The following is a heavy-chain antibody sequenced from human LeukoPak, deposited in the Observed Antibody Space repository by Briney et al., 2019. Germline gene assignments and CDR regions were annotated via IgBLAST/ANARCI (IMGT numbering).Heavy chain of an antibody. CDR1: GGSISPFY. V-gene: IGHV4-59*08. CDR3: ARHGYCSGGSCYWDY. Sequence: TSETLSLTCTVSGGSISPFYWSWIRQPPGKGLEWIAYIYYSGSTAYNPSLKSRVAISVDTSNNQVSLKLSSVTAADTAVYYCARHGYCSGGSCYWDYWGQGTLVTVSS. D-gene: IGHD2-15*01. CDR2: IYYSGST. J-gene: IGHJ4*02.